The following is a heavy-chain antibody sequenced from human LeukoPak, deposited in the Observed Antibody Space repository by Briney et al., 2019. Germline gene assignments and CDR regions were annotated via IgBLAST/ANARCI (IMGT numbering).Heavy chain of an antibody. CDR2: IIPILGTA. CDR3: AAHLRYGGWFDP. CDR1: GGTFSSYA. J-gene: IGHJ5*02. V-gene: IGHV1-69*13. Sequence: ASVKVSCKASGGTFSSYAISWVRQAPGQGLEWMGGIIPILGTANYAQKFQGRVTITADESTSTAYMELSSLRSEDTAVYYCAAHLRYGGWFDPWGQGTLVTVSS. D-gene: IGHD3-9*01.